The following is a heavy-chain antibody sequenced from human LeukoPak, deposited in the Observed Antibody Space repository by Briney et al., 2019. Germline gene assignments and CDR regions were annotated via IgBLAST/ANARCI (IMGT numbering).Heavy chain of an antibody. CDR2: IYYSGST. J-gene: IGHJ6*03. D-gene: IGHD3-10*01. CDR3: ARVKTPYSGSYYGYYYYYYMDV. V-gene: IGHV4-39*07. Sequence: KPSETLSLTCTVSGGSISSSSYYWGWIRQPPGKGLEWIGSIYYSGSTYYNPSLKSRVTISVDTSKNQFSLKLSSVTAADTAVYYCARVKTPYSGSYYGYYYYYYMDVWGKGTTVTVSS. CDR1: GGSISSSSYY.